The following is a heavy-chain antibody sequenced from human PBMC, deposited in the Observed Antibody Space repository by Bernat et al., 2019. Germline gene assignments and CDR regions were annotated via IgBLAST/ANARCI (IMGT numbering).Heavy chain of an antibody. CDR1: GFTFSGSA. J-gene: IGHJ6*03. D-gene: IGHD4-17*01. CDR3: TRYYGDDQTYYYYYYMDV. V-gene: IGHV3-73*01. Sequence: EVQLVESGGGLVQPGGSLKLSCAASGFTFSGSAMHWVRQASGKGLEWVGRIRSKANSYATAYAASVKGRFTISRDDSKNTAYLQMNSLKTEDTAVYYCTRYYGDDQTYYYYYYMDVWGKGTTVTVSS. CDR2: IRSKANSYAT.